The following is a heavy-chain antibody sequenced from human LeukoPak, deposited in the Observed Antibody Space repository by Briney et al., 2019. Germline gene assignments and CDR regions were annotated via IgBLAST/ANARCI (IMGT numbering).Heavy chain of an antibody. D-gene: IGHD2-15*01. Sequence: ASVKVSCKASGYTFTSYGISWVRQAPGQGLEWMGWISAYSGNTNYAQKLQGRVTMTTDTSTSTAYMELRSLRSDDTAVYYCARDLCSGGSCYWGNDVFDIWGQGTMVTVSS. J-gene: IGHJ3*02. V-gene: IGHV1-18*01. CDR2: ISAYSGNT. CDR1: GYTFTSYG. CDR3: ARDLCSGGSCYWGNDVFDI.